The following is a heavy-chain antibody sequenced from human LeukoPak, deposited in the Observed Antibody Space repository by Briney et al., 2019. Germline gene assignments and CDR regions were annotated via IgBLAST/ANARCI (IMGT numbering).Heavy chain of an antibody. CDR2: ISGSGFTT. V-gene: IGHV3-23*01. Sequence: GGSLRLSCAASGFTFCSYAINWVRQAPGKGLEWVSAISGSGFTTYYADSVKGRFTISRDNSKNTLYLQMNSLRAEDTAVYYCARGPSGYHNTGGQGTLVTVSS. CDR3: ARGPSGYHNT. J-gene: IGHJ4*02. CDR1: GFTFCSYA. D-gene: IGHD5-12*01.